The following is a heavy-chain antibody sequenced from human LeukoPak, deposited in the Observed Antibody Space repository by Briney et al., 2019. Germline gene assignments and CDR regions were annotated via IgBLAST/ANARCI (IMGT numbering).Heavy chain of an antibody. CDR2: INHSGST. D-gene: IGHD6-13*01. V-gene: IGHV4-34*01. J-gene: IGHJ4*02. CDR1: GGSFSGYY. Sequence: PSETLSLTCAVYGGSFSGYYWRWIRQPPGKGLEWIGEINHSGSTNYNPSLKSRVTISVDTSKNQFSLKLSSVTAADTAVYYCARWGYSSSNQPDYWGQGTLVTVSS. CDR3: ARWGYSSSNQPDY.